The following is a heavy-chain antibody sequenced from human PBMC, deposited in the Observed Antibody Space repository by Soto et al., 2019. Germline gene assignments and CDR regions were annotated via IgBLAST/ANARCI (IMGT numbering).Heavy chain of an antibody. CDR2: TWSDGINK. CDR3: SRDIGYQSGHRFDY. CDR1: GFTFSNYF. D-gene: IGHD6-25*01. Sequence: PGGSLRLSCAACGFTFSNYFIHWVRQAPCKGLEWVALTWSDGINKYYADSVKGPFTISRDNTKNTLFLEMNSLRAEDTAVYYCSRDIGYQSGHRFDYWGQRNLLAVCS. V-gene: IGHV3-33*01. J-gene: IGHJ4*02.